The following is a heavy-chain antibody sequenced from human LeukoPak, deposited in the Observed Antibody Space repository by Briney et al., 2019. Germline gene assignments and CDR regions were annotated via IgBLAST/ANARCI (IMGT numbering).Heavy chain of an antibody. Sequence: PGGSLRLSCAASGFTFSIHWMTWVRQAPGKGLEWVATIKLDGSDKYYVDSVKGRFTISRDNAKNSVYLQMNSLRAEDTAVYYCARDQLARYPSTFDFWGQGTLVTVSS. J-gene: IGHJ4*02. CDR3: ARDQLARYPSTFDF. D-gene: IGHD3-3*02. CDR2: IKLDGSDK. CDR1: GFTFSIHW. V-gene: IGHV3-7*01.